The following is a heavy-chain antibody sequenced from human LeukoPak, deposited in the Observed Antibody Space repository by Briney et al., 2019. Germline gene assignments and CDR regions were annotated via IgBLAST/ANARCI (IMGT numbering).Heavy chain of an antibody. J-gene: IGHJ6*02. Sequence: GGSLRLSCAASGFTFSSVSMSWVRQAPGKGLEWVANIKQDGSEKYYVDSVKGRFTISRDNAKNSLYLQMNSLRAEDTAVYYCARSLDYYYYGMDVWGQGTTVTVSS. CDR2: IKQDGSEK. CDR3: ARSLDYYYYGMDV. V-gene: IGHV3-7*01. CDR1: GFTFSSVS.